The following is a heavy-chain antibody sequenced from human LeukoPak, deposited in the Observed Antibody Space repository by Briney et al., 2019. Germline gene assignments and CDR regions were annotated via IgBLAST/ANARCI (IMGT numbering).Heavy chain of an antibody. J-gene: IGHJ4*02. CDR3: ARERPPGDSSSWFLEGYFDI. CDR2: IIPIFGTA. CDR1: GYTFTDYY. Sequence: SVKVSCKASGYTFTDYYMHWVRQAPGQGLEWMGRIIPIFGTANYAQKFQGRVTITTDESTSTAYMELSTLRSDDTAVYYCARERPPGDSSSWFLEGYFDIWGLGTLVTVSS. V-gene: IGHV1-69*05. D-gene: IGHD6-13*01.